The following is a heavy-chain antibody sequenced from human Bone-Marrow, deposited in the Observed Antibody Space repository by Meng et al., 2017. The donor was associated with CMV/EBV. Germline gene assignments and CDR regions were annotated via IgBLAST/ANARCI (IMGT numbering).Heavy chain of an antibody. J-gene: IGHJ6*02. CDR2: INPIFGTA. V-gene: IGHV1-69*05. CDR1: GYTFTGYY. D-gene: IGHD3-10*01. Sequence: SVKVSCKASGYTFTGYYMHWVRQAPGQGLEWMGWINPIFGTANYAQKFQGRVTITTDESTSTAYMELSSLRSEDTAVYYCARRITMVRGVIIPNYYGMDVWGQGTTVTVSS. CDR3: ARRITMVRGVIIPNYYGMDV.